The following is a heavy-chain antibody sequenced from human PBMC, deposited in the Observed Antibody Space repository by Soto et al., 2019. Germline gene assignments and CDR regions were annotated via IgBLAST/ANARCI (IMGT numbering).Heavy chain of an antibody. CDR3: ARTSRDGYTD. V-gene: IGHV3-74*01. CDR1: GLSFRNYW. D-gene: IGHD5-12*01. J-gene: IGHJ4*02. CDR2: INTDGTYT. Sequence: GGSLRLSCVASGLSFRNYWVHWVRQAPGKGLEWVSRINTDGTYTSNADPVKGRFTISRDNAKNTLYLQMNSLRAEDTAVYYCARTSRDGYTDWGQGTLVTVSS.